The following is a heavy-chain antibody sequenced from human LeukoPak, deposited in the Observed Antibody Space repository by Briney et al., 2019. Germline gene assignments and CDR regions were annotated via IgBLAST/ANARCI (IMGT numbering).Heavy chain of an antibody. CDR2: ISSSSSTI. Sequence: GGSLRLSCAASGFTFSSYSMNWVRQAPGKGLEWVSYISSSSSTIYYADSVKGRFTISRDNSKNTLYLQMNTLRAEDTAVYYCAKDERSGYPYYFDYWGQGTLVTVSS. J-gene: IGHJ4*02. CDR3: AKDERSGYPYYFDY. V-gene: IGHV3-48*01. D-gene: IGHD3-3*01. CDR1: GFTFSSYS.